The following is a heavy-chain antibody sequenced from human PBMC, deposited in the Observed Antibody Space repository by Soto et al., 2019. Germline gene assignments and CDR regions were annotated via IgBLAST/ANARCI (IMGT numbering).Heavy chain of an antibody. CDR2: IYYSGST. CDR3: AVTATHNSFDP. CDR1: GGSISSYY. D-gene: IGHD2-21*02. J-gene: IGHJ5*02. V-gene: IGHV4-59*01. Sequence: SETLSLTCTVSGGSISSYYWSWIRQPPGKGLEWIGDIYYSGSTNYNPSLKSRVTISVDTSKNQLFLNLRSVTAADTAVYYCAVTATHNSFDPWGQGTLVTVSS.